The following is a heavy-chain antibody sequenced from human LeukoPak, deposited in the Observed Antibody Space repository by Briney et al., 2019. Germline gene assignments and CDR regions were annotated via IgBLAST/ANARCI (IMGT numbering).Heavy chain of an antibody. D-gene: IGHD2-8*02. Sequence: GGSLRLSCAASGFTFSGYWMHWVRHAPGKGLVWVSRINSDGSSTNYADSVKGRFTISRDNAKNTLYLQMNSLRPEDTAMYYCARGTGYNAFDYWGQGTLVTVSS. CDR3: ARGTGYNAFDY. J-gene: IGHJ4*02. CDR1: GFTFSGYW. CDR2: INSDGSST. V-gene: IGHV3-74*01.